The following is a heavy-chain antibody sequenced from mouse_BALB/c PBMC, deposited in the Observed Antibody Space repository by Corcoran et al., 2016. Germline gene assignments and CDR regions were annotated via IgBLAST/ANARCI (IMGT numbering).Heavy chain of an antibody. V-gene: IGHV9-3-1*01. CDR2: INTYTGEP. CDR1: GYTFTNYG. J-gene: IGHJ4*01. CDR3: ARGLGLQAMDY. D-gene: IGHD3-1*01. Sequence: QIQLVQSGPELKKPGEPVKISCKASGYTFTNYGMNWVKQAPGKGLKWMGWINTYTGEPTYADDFKGRFAVSLETSASTAYLQINNLKNEDTATYCCARGLGLQAMDYGGQGTSVTVSS.